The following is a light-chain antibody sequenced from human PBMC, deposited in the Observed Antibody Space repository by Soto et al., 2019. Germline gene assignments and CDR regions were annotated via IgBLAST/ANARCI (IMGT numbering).Light chain of an antibody. Sequence: EVVMTRSPARRSGSPVSVAPVCVMASESVTSSLAWYQPKPGQPPRLLIYGASTRAAVIPARFSGSGSGTEFTLTISSLQSEDFAVYYCQQYNHWPPLTFGGGTKVDIK. CDR2: GAS. J-gene: IGKJ4*01. V-gene: IGKV3-15*01. CDR3: QQYNHWPPLT. CDR1: ESVTSS.